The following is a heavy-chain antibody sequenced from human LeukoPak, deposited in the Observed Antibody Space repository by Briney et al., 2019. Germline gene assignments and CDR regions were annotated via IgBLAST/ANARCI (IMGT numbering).Heavy chain of an antibody. V-gene: IGHV4-34*01. J-gene: IGHJ6*02. CDR2: INHSGST. CDR1: GGSFSGYY. Sequence: SETLSLTCAVYGGSFSGYYWRWIRQPPGKGLEWIGEINHSGSTNYNPSLKSRVTISVDTSKNQFSLKLSSVTAADTAVYYCARGFTVYYYYYGMDVWGQGTTVTVSS. CDR3: ARGFTVYYYYYGMDV.